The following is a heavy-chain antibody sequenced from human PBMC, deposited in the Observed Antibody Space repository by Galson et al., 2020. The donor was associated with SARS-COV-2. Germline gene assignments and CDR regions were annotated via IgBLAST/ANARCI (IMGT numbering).Heavy chain of an antibody. V-gene: IGHV3-30*18. Sequence: GESLKISCAASGFTFSSYGMHWVRQAPGKGLEWVAVISYDGSNKYYADSVKGRFTISRDNSKNTLYLQMNSLRAEDTAVYYCAKCYYDILTGYLGPPSLLSYYYGMDVWGQGTTVTVSS. D-gene: IGHD3-9*01. CDR3: AKCYYDILTGYLGPPSLLSYYYGMDV. CDR1: GFTFSSYG. J-gene: IGHJ6*02. CDR2: ISYDGSNK.